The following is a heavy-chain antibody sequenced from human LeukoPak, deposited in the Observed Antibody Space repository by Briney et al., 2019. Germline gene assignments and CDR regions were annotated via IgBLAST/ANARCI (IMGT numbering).Heavy chain of an antibody. CDR3: ARYSGSYEVNYYYYYGMDV. CDR1: GFTFSSYW. J-gene: IGHJ6*02. V-gene: IGHV3-7*03. D-gene: IGHD1-26*01. Sequence: GGSLRLSCAASGFTFSSYWMSWVRQAPGKGLEWVANIKQDGSEKYYVDSVKGRFTISRDNAKNSLYLQMNSLKAEDTAVYYCARYSGSYEVNYYYYYGMDVWGQGTTVTVSS. CDR2: IKQDGSEK.